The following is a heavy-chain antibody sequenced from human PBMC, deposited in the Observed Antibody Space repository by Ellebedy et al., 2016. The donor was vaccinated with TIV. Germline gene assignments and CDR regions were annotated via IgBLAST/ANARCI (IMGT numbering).Heavy chain of an antibody. D-gene: IGHD4-23*01. J-gene: IGHJ4*02. CDR1: GYTFTSYG. V-gene: IGHV1-69*04. CDR3: ATWGCNSGACGY. Sequence: SVKVSXKASGYTFTSYGISWVRQAPGQGLEWMGRIIPILGIANYAQKFQGRVTMTRDTSTSTVYMELSSLRSEDTAVYYCATWGCNSGACGYWGQGTLVTVSS. CDR2: IIPILGIA.